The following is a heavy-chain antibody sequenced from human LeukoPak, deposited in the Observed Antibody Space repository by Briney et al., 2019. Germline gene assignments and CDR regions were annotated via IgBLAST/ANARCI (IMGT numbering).Heavy chain of an antibody. J-gene: IGHJ5*02. CDR3: ARESNYYGSGTGWFDP. D-gene: IGHD3-10*01. V-gene: IGHV4-30-4*07. CDR2: IYYSGST. CDR1: GGSIRSGGYS. Sequence: SETLSLTCAVSGGSIRSGGYSWSWIRQPPGRGLEWIGYIYYSGSTYYNPSLKSRVTTSVDTSKNQFSLKLSSVTAADTAVYYCARESNYYGSGTGWFDPWGQGTLVTVSS.